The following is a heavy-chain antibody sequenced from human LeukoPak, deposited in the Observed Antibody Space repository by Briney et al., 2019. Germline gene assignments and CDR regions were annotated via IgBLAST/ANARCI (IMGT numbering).Heavy chain of an antibody. Sequence: GGSLRLSCAASGFTFSSYWMSWVRQAPGKGLEWVANIKQDGSEKYYVHSVKGRFTISRDHAKHTLDLQMNSLRGEDTAVYYCARAGGYASSWAYWGQGTLVTVSS. CDR1: GFTFSSYW. D-gene: IGHD5-12*01. V-gene: IGHV3-7*01. CDR3: ARAGGYASSWAY. CDR2: IKQDGSEK. J-gene: IGHJ4*02.